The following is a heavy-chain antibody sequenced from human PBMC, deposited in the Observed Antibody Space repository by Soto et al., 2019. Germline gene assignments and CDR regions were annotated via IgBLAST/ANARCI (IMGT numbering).Heavy chain of an antibody. CDR1: GFTFSSYA. CDR3: AKGGAAMIYFTEGPIFDY. D-gene: IGHD2-2*01. Sequence: PGGSLRLSCAASGFTFSSYAMSWVRQAPGKGLEWASAISGSGGSTYYADSVKGRFTISRDNSKNTLYLQMNSLRAEDTAVYYCAKGGAAMIYFTEGPIFDYWGQGTLVTVSS. J-gene: IGHJ4*02. V-gene: IGHV3-23*01. CDR2: ISGSGGST.